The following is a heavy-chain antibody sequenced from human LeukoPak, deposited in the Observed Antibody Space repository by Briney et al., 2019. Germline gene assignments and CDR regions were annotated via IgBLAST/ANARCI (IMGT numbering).Heavy chain of an antibody. CDR3: ARDEDYGIFVNVDY. Sequence: GASVKVSCKASGGTFSSYAISWVRQAPGQGLEWMGGIIPIFGTANYAQKFQGRVTITADESTSTAYMELRSLRSDDTAVYYCARDEDYGIFVNVDYWGQGTLVTVSS. CDR2: IIPIFGTA. CDR1: GGTFSSYA. J-gene: IGHJ4*02. V-gene: IGHV1-69*13. D-gene: IGHD4-17*01.